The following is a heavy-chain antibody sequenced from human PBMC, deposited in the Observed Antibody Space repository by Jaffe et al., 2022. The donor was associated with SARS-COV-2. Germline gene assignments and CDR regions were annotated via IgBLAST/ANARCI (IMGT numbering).Heavy chain of an antibody. CDR1: GFTFSSYA. CDR3: AKDFLDSSGWYWEGNYYYYGMDV. Sequence: EVQLLESGGGLVQPGGSLRLSCAASGFTFSSYAMSWVRQAPGKGLEWVSAISGSGGSTYYADSVKGRFTISRDNSKNTLYLQMNSLRAEDTAVYYCAKDFLDSSGWYWEGNYYYYGMDVWGQGTTVTVSS. CDR2: ISGSGGST. V-gene: IGHV3-23*01. J-gene: IGHJ6*02. D-gene: IGHD6-19*01.